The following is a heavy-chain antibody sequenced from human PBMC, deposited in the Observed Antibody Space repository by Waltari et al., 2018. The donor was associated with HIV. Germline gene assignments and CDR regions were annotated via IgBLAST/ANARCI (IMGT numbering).Heavy chain of an antibody. V-gene: IGHV3-66*02. D-gene: IGHD6-6*01. Sequence: EVQLVESGGGLVQPGGSLRLSCAASGFTVSSNYMSWVRQAPGKGLEWVSVIYSGGSTYYADSVKGRFTISRDNSKNTLYLQMNSLRAEDTAVYYCARAPYSSSQLGWFDPWGQGTLVTVSS. CDR3: ARAPYSSSQLGWFDP. CDR2: IYSGGST. J-gene: IGHJ5*02. CDR1: GFTVSSNY.